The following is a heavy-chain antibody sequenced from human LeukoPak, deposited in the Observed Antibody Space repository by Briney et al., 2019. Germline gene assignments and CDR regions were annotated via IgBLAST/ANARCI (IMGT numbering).Heavy chain of an antibody. D-gene: IGHD3-10*01. V-gene: IGHV3-21*01. CDR1: GFTFSSYS. CDR3: AVIYGSGDRFQH. Sequence: GGSLRLTCAASGFTFSSYSMNWVRRAPGKGLEWVSSISSSSSYIYYADSVKGRFTISRDNAKNSLYLQMNSLRAEDTAVYYCAVIYGSGDRFQHWGQGTLVTVSS. CDR2: ISSSSSYI. J-gene: IGHJ1*01.